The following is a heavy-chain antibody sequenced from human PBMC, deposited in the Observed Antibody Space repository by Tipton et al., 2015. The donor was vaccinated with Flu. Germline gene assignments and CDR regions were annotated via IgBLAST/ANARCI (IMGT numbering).Heavy chain of an antibody. CDR2: IYMGGRT. J-gene: IGHJ5*02. V-gene: IGHV4-4*07. D-gene: IGHD6-19*01. CDR1: GGSINSYY. CDR3: ARDRWEYASGFDP. Sequence: TLSLTCSVSGGSINSYYWSWIRQPAGKGLEWIGRIYMGGRTNYNPSLKGRVTLSVDRSTNQFSLKVISVTAADTAVYYCARDRWEYASGFDPWGQGTPVTVSP.